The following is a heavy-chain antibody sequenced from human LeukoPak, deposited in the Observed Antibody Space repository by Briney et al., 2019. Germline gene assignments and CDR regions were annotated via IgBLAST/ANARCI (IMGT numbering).Heavy chain of an antibody. CDR2: IYTSGST. J-gene: IGHJ6*03. D-gene: IGHD3-10*01. V-gene: IGHV4-4*09. Sequence: SETLSLTCTVSGGSISSYYWSWIRQPPGKGLEWIGYIYTSGSTNYNPSLKSRVTISVDTSKNQFSLKLSSVTAADTAVYYCARLVGGSQSGELLSHSYYYYYYYMDVWGKGTTVTVSS. CDR3: ARLVGGSQSGELLSHSYYYYYYYMDV. CDR1: GGSISSYY.